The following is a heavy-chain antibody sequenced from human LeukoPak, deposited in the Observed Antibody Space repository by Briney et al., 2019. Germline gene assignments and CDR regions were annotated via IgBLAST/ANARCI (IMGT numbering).Heavy chain of an antibody. D-gene: IGHD5-12*01. CDR3: AGQWLPESGYYYYGMDV. Sequence: KASETLSLTCTVSGGSISSYYWSWIRQPPGKGLEWIWYIYYSGSSNYNPSLKSRGTISVDTSKNQFSLKLSSVTAADTAVYYCAGQWLPESGYYYYGMDVWGQGTTVTVSS. CDR2: IYYSGSS. J-gene: IGHJ6*02. V-gene: IGHV4-59*01. CDR1: GGSISSYY.